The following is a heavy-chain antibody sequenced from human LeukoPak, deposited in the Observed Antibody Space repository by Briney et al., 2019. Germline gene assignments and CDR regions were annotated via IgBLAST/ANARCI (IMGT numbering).Heavy chain of an antibody. Sequence: GESLRISCKGSGYIFSNYWISWVRQMPGKGMEWMGRIDPIDSYTNYSPSFQGHVTMSVDKSTSTAYLQWSSLKASDTAMYYCARQTTVTTQSDYWGQGTLVTVSS. J-gene: IGHJ4*02. V-gene: IGHV5-10-1*01. D-gene: IGHD4-17*01. CDR3: ARQTTVTTQSDY. CDR1: GYIFSNYW. CDR2: IDPIDSYT.